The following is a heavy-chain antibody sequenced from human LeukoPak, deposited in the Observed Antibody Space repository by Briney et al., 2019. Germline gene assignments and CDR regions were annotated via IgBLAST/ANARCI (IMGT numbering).Heavy chain of an antibody. CDR1: GFTLRTNY. Sequence: GGSLRLSCAASGFTLRTNYMRWVRQAPGKGREWVAVIYTGGNTDYAESGEGRFTISRHNSKNTLYLQMNSLRADDTAVYYCARDRPGGGELDFDYWGQGTLVTVSS. D-gene: IGHD3-10*01. J-gene: IGHJ4*02. CDR3: ARDRPGGGELDFDY. V-gene: IGHV3-53*04. CDR2: IYTGGNT.